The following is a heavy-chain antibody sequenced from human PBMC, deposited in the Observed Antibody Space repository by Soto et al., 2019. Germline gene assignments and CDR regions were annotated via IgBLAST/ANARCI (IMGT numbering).Heavy chain of an antibody. CDR2: IYYSGNT. J-gene: IGHJ5*02. CDR3: ARNLGFCSTTTCYPWFDP. D-gene: IGHD2-2*01. CDR1: GGCITSFY. V-gene: IGHV4-59*01. Sequence: PSETLSLTCTVSGGCITSFYWSWIRQPPGKGLEWIGYIYYSGNTNYNPSLKSRVTISVDTSKNQFSLRLSSMTAADTAVYYCARNLGFCSTTTCYPWFDPWGPGTLVTVSS.